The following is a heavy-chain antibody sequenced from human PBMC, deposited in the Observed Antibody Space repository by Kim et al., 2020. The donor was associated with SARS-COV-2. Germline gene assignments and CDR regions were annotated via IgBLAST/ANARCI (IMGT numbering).Heavy chain of an antibody. D-gene: IGHD3-22*01. Sequence: ASVKVSCKASGYTFTGYYMHWVRQAPGQGLEWMGRINPNSGGTNYAQKFQGRVTMTRDTSISTAYMELSRLRSDDTAVYYCARFQGGEWLLLDDAFDIWGQGTMVTVSS. CDR2: INPNSGGT. CDR3: ARFQGGEWLLLDDAFDI. V-gene: IGHV1-2*06. J-gene: IGHJ3*02. CDR1: GYTFTGYY.